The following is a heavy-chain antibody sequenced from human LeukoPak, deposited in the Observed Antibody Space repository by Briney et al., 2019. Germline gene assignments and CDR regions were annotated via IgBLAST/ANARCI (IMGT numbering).Heavy chain of an antibody. CDR2: IYYSGST. Sequence: LQTLSLTCTVSGGSISSGDYYWSWIRQPPGKGLEWIGYIYYSGSTYYNPSLKSRVTISVDTSKNQFSLKLSSVTAADTAVYYRARDSPGYGSGEPAFDYWGQGTLVTVSS. J-gene: IGHJ4*02. CDR1: GGSISSGDYY. V-gene: IGHV4-30-4*08. CDR3: ARDSPGYGSGEPAFDY. D-gene: IGHD3-10*01.